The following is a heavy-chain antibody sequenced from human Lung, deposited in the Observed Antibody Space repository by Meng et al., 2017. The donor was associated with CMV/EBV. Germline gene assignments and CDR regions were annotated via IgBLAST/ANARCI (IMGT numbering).Heavy chain of an antibody. CDR1: GFTFRNFG. CDR2: IWYDGSSK. CDR3: AKEDPNTVSFDY. J-gene: IGHJ4*02. V-gene: IGHV3-33*06. D-gene: IGHD4-11*01. Sequence: GGSLRLSCAASGFTFRNFGMPWVRQAPGKGLEWVAVIWYDGSSKYYADSVKGRFTISRDNSKNTLFLLMNSLRAEDTAVYYCAKEDPNTVSFDYWGQGTLVTVSS.